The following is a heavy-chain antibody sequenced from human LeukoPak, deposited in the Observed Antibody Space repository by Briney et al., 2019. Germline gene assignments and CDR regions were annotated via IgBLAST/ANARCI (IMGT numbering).Heavy chain of an antibody. Sequence: PGGSLRLSCAASGFTFSNNWMHWVRQAPGKGLVWVSRINSDGSSTNYADSVKGRFTISRDNAKNTLYLQMNSLRAEDTAVYYCVRDYRDSSGDHQHFDYWGQGALVTVSS. CDR1: GFTFSNNW. CDR2: INSDGSST. J-gene: IGHJ4*02. D-gene: IGHD3-22*01. CDR3: VRDYRDSSGDHQHFDY. V-gene: IGHV3-74*01.